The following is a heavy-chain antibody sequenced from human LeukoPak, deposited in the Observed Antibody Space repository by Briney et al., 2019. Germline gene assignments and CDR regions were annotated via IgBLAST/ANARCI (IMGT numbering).Heavy chain of an antibody. D-gene: IGHD1-26*01. CDR1: GFIFSTYG. CDR3: GKHDSASEY. J-gene: IGHJ4*02. V-gene: IGHV3-30*02. Sequence: PGGSLRLSCAVSGFIFSTYGMHWVRQAPGKGPEWVAFIRSDESDRSYGGSVKGRFTISRDNSKNTLYLQMNTLRAEDTAVYYCGKHDSASEYWGQGTLVTVSS. CDR2: IRSDESDR.